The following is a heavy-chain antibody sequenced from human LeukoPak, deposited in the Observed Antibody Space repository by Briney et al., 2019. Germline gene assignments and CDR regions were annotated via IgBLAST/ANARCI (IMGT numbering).Heavy chain of an antibody. D-gene: IGHD5-12*01. Sequence: GGSLRLSCAASGFTFSSYAMSWVRQAPGKGLEWVSAISGSGGSTYYADSVKGRFTISRDNSKNTLYLRMNSLRAEDTAVYYCAKTGLREIAFDIWGQGTMVTVSS. CDR2: ISGSGGST. CDR3: AKTGLREIAFDI. CDR1: GFTFSSYA. V-gene: IGHV3-23*01. J-gene: IGHJ3*02.